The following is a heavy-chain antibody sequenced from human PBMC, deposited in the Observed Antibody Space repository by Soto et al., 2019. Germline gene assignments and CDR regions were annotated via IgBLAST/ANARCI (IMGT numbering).Heavy chain of an antibody. V-gene: IGHV1-69*13. CDR1: GGTFSSYA. Sequence: SVKVSCKASGGTFSSYAISWVRQAPGQGLEWMGGIIPIFGTANYAQKFQGRVTITADESTSTAYMELSSLRSEDTAVYYCARGSRVTMVRGVITQGYYYYYGMDVWGQGITVTVSS. CDR3: ARGSRVTMVRGVITQGYYYYYGMDV. D-gene: IGHD3-10*01. CDR2: IIPIFGTA. J-gene: IGHJ6*02.